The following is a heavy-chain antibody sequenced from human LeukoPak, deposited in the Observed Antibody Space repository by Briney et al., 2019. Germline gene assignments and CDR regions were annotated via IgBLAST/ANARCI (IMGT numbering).Heavy chain of an antibody. CDR2: MKQDGTET. CDR1: GFTFSSHW. CDR3: ARDKVVGATFFDY. D-gene: IGHD1-26*01. V-gene: IGHV3-7*01. J-gene: IGHJ4*02. Sequence: GGSLRLSCAASGFTFSSHWMSWVRQAPGKGPEWVANMKQDGTETYYVDSVKGRFTISRDNAKNSLYLKMNSLRDEDTAVYHCARDKVVGATFFDYWGQGTLVTVSS.